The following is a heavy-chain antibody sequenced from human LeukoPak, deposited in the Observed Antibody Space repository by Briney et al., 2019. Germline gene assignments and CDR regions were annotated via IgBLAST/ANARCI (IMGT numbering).Heavy chain of an antibody. CDR1: GGSFSGYY. CDR2: INHSGST. Sequence: PSETLSLTCAVYGGSFSGYYWSWIRQPPGKGLEWIGEINHSGSTNYNPSLKSRVTISVDTSKNQFSLKLSSVTAADTAVYYCARAGTVFGSWYDYWGQGTLVTVSS. CDR3: ARAGTVFGSWYDY. D-gene: IGHD6-13*01. V-gene: IGHV4-34*01. J-gene: IGHJ4*02.